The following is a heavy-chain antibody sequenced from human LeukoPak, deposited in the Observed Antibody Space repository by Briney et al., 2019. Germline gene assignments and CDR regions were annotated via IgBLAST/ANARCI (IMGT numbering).Heavy chain of an antibody. Sequence: ASETLSLTCTVSGGSISSVDYYWSWIRQPPGKGLEWIGYIYYSGSTYYNPSLKSRVTISVDTSKNQFSLKLSSVTAADTAVYYCARRAGIAAAGKGWFDPWGQGTLVTVSS. D-gene: IGHD6-13*01. CDR2: IYYSGST. CDR1: GGSISSVDYY. V-gene: IGHV4-30-4*01. J-gene: IGHJ5*02. CDR3: ARRAGIAAAGKGWFDP.